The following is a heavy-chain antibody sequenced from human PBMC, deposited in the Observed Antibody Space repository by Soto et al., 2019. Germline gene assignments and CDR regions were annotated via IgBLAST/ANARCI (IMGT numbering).Heavy chain of an antibody. CDR1: GGSVSSTSHY. CDR3: ARTDRYQLSYFSYY. CDR2: IYYTGRT. Sequence: QVQLQESGPGLVKPSETLSLTCTVSGGSVSSTSHYWSWIRQPPGKGLEWIGYIYYTGRTTYNPAPKRRVTMSVDTSKNQFALKLNSVSAADTAVYYCARTDRYQLSYFSYYWGHGTLFTVSS. D-gene: IGHD2-2*01. J-gene: IGHJ4*01. V-gene: IGHV4-61*01.